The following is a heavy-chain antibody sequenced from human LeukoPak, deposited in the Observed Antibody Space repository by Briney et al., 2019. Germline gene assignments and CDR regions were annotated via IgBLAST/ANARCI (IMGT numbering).Heavy chain of an antibody. J-gene: IGHJ4*02. CDR1: GFTFSSYS. Sequence: GGSLRLSCAASGFTFSSYSMNWVRQAPGKGLEWVSYISSSSSTIYYADSLKGRFNISRGDAENSLYLQMNSLRAEDTAVYYCARDSSVTAAPIDYWGQGTLVTVSS. V-gene: IGHV3-48*01. CDR3: ARDSSVTAAPIDY. CDR2: ISSSSSTI. D-gene: IGHD2-2*01.